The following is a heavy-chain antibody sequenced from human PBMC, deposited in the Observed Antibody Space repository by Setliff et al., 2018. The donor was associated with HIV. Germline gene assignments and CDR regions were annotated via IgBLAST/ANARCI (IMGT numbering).Heavy chain of an antibody. D-gene: IGHD1-20*01. J-gene: IGHJ6*03. Sequence: GESLKISCKGSGYNFTSNWIGWVRQMPGKGLEWMGIIYPGDSDTRYSPSFQGQVTTSADKSISTAYLQWSSLKASDTAMYYCARHITGISFFSYMDVWGTGTTVTVSS. CDR2: IYPGDSDT. CDR1: GYNFTSNW. V-gene: IGHV5-51*01. CDR3: ARHITGISFFSYMDV.